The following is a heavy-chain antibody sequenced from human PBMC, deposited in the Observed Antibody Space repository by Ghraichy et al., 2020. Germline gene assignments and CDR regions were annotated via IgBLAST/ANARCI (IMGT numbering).Heavy chain of an antibody. CDR2: ISTYNGDT. V-gene: IGHV1-18*01. CDR1: GYIFNSYG. Sequence: ASVKVSCKASGYIFNSYGINWVRQAPGQGLEWMGRISTYNGDTNYAQKFQGRVTMTAVASTSTAFMELTSLRSDDTAVYYCARDMYDYTWGTDYWGQGTLVTVSS. D-gene: IGHD3-16*01. J-gene: IGHJ4*02. CDR3: ARDMYDYTWGTDY.